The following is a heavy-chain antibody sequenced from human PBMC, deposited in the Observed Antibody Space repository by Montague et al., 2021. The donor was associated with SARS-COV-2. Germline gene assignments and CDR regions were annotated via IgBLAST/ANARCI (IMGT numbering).Heavy chain of an antibody. CDR1: GGSISSYY. Sequence: SETLSLTCTVSGGSISSYYWSCIRQPPGKGLEWSGYIYYSGSTNYNPSLKSRVTISVDTSKNQFSLKLSSVTAADTAVYYCAREGSGRGYYYYGMDVWGQGTTVTVSS. V-gene: IGHV4-59*12. CDR2: IYYSGST. CDR3: AREGSGRGYYYYGMDV. D-gene: IGHD3-10*01. J-gene: IGHJ6*02.